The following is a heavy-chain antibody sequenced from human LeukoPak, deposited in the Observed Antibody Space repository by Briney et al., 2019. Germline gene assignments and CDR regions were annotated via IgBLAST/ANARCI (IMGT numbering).Heavy chain of an antibody. Sequence: GASVKVSCKASGYTFTSYGFSWVRQAPGQGLEWLGWIGASNGYTNYAQRVQGRVTLTTDTPTSTAYMELRSLRSDDTAVYYCARDQPSCSGPSCYTYYYYGMDVWGQGTTVTVSS. D-gene: IGHD2-2*02. CDR1: GYTFTSYG. CDR2: IGASNGYT. CDR3: ARDQPSCSGPSCYTYYYYGMDV. J-gene: IGHJ6*02. V-gene: IGHV1-18*01.